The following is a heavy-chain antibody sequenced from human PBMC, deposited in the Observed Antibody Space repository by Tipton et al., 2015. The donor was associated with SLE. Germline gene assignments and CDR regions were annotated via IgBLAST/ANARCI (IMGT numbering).Heavy chain of an antibody. CDR3: ATLLWFGRGLDY. CDR1: GFMFSNYG. J-gene: IGHJ4*02. V-gene: IGHV3-23*01. CDR2: ISASGGRT. D-gene: IGHD3-10*01. Sequence: SLRLSCAASGFMFSNYGMNWVRQAPGKGLEWVSSISASGGRTYYADSVKGRFTISRDNSKNTLYLQMNSLRAEDTAVYYCATLLWFGRGLDYWGQGTLVTVSS.